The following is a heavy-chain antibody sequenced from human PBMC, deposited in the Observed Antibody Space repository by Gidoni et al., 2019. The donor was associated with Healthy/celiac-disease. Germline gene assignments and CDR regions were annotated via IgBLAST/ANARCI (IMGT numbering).Heavy chain of an antibody. V-gene: IGHV5-51*01. CDR2: VYPGDSAT. CDR1: GYSFTSYW. Sequence: EVQLVQSGAEVTKPGASPKISCTGAGYSFTSYWIGLVRQMPGKGLKWMGIVYPGDSATRYIPSFQGQFAISADKSISTAYLQWSGLKASDTAMYYCARHSTEEGRFDPWGQGTLVTVSS. J-gene: IGHJ5*02. D-gene: IGHD1-26*01. CDR3: ARHSTEEGRFDP.